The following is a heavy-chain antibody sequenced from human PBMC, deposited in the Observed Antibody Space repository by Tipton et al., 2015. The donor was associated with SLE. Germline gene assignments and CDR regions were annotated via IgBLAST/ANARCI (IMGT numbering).Heavy chain of an antibody. Sequence: QLVQSGAEVKKPGASVKVSCKTSGYTFTIYYMHWVRRAPGQGLQWMGVINPSSGRTTYTETLQGRVTLTSDTSTSTFYMELSSLRSDDTAVYYCARGDLPFFDPEDHWGQGTLVTVSS. CDR3: ARGDLPFFDPEDH. D-gene: IGHD3-9*01. J-gene: IGHJ4*02. CDR1: GYTFTIYY. CDR2: INPSSGRT. V-gene: IGHV1-46*04.